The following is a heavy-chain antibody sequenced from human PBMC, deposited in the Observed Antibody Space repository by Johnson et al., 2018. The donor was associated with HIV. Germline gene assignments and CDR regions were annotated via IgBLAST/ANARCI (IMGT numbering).Heavy chain of an antibody. CDR1: GFTFSSYA. CDR3: ARGKLPAALRRGDAFDI. D-gene: IGHD2-2*01. V-gene: IGHV3-23*04. J-gene: IGHJ3*02. Sequence: VQLVESGGGLVQPGGSLRLSCAASGFTFSSYAMSWVRQAPGKGLEWVSAISGSGGSTGYADSVKGRFTISRDTAKNSLYLQMNSLRAEDTALYYCARGKLPAALRRGDAFDIWGQGTMVTVSS. CDR2: ISGSGGST.